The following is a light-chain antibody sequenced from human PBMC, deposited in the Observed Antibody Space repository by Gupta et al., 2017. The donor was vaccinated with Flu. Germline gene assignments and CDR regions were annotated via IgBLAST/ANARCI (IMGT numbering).Light chain of an antibody. CDR1: SSNIGSDT. J-gene: IGLJ1*01. CDR3: AAWDDSLNDYV. CDR2: NNN. V-gene: IGLV1-44*01. Sequence: SVLTQPPSASGPPGQRVTISCSGSSSNIGSDTVNWYQQVPGAAPQLLIYNNNHRPSGVPDRFSGSKSGTSASLAISGLQSEDAADYYCAAWDDSLNDYVFGTGTKVTVL.